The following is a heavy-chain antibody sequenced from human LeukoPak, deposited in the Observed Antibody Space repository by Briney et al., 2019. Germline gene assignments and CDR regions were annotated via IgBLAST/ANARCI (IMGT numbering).Heavy chain of an antibody. J-gene: IGHJ6*03. CDR3: ARRAVDNSYYYYMDV. V-gene: IGHV1-8*03. D-gene: IGHD6-19*01. CDR2: MSPNSGNT. Sequence: GASVKVSCKASGYTFTSYDINWVRQATGQGLEWMGWMSPNSGNTGYAQKFQGRVTITRNTSISTAYMELSSLRSEDTAVYYCARRAVDNSYYYYMDVWGKGTTVTVSS. CDR1: GYTFTSYD.